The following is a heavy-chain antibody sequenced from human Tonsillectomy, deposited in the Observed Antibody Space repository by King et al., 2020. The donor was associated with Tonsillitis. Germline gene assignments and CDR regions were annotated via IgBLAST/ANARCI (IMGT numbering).Heavy chain of an antibody. D-gene: IGHD5-24*01. CDR1: GGSISSYY. CDR2: IYYSGNT. CDR3: ARHRDGYGWFDP. Sequence: VQLQESGPGLVKPSETLSLTCTVSGGSISSYYGSWIRQPPGKGLEWIGYIYYSGNTKYNPSLKSRVTISVDTATKQFSLKLSSVSAADTAVYYCARHRDGYGWFDPWGQGTLVTVSS. J-gene: IGHJ5*02. V-gene: IGHV4-59*08.